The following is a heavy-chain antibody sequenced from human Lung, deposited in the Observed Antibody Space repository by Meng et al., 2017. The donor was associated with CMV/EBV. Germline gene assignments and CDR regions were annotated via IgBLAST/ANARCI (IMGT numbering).Heavy chain of an antibody. Sequence: SCAVSGFTVSSNYMSWVRQALGKGLEWVSVIYTGGITYYADSVKGRFTISRDNSKNTLYLQMNSLRADDTAVYYCAAEGENSGDETRDAFDLWGQGTXVTVSS. J-gene: IGHJ3*01. D-gene: IGHD6-25*01. CDR3: AAEGENSGDETRDAFDL. CDR2: IYTGGIT. V-gene: IGHV3-66*02. CDR1: GFTVSSNY.